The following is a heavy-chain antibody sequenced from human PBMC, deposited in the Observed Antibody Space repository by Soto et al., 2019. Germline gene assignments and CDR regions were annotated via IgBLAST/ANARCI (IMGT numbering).Heavy chain of an antibody. CDR2: INSYHGVT. CDR1: GYTLNNNYG. V-gene: IGHV1-18*01. D-gene: IGHD4-17*01. Sequence: QVPLVQSGAEVKKPGASVKVSCKASGYTLNNNYGISWVRQAPGQGLEWMGWINSYHGVTNNARNFQDRVALTTDASATTAYMELRSLTSDDTAVYYCARDRQNYGSLDYWGQGTLVTVSS. J-gene: IGHJ4*02. CDR3: ARDRQNYGSLDY.